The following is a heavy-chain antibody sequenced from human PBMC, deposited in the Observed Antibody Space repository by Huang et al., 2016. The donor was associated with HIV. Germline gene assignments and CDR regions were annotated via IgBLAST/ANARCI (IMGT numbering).Heavy chain of an antibody. Sequence: EVLLVQSGAELKGPGESLKISCKASGYGFSSYWIGGVRQKPGKGMEWMGIIYPRDSETKYSASFDGKVTISADKSTRTAYLQWESLKAPDTAIYFCARQVDGFRSHFDFWGQGTLVSVSS. CDR1: GYGFSSYW. J-gene: IGHJ4*02. D-gene: IGHD5-18*01. CDR3: ARQVDGFRSHFDF. CDR2: IYPRDSET. V-gene: IGHV5-51*01.